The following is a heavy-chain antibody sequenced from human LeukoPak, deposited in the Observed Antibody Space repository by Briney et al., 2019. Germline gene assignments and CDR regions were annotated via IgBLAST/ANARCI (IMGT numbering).Heavy chain of an antibody. CDR3: ARGTATLDY. Sequence: SETLSLTCTVSGDSISSYYWNWIRQPPGKGLEWIGYIFYSVNTNYNPSLKSRVTISVDTSKNQFSLKLSSVTAADTAVYYCARGTATLDYWGQGTLVTVSS. CDR1: GDSISSYY. J-gene: IGHJ4*02. V-gene: IGHV4-59*01. CDR2: IFYSVNT. D-gene: IGHD2-2*01.